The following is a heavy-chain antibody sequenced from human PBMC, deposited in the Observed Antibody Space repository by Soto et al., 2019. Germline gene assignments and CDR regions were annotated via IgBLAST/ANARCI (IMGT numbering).Heavy chain of an antibody. V-gene: IGHV4-30-2*01. CDR3: ARDTYYYDSSGRNGGFDP. D-gene: IGHD3-22*01. CDR1: GGSISSGGYS. CDR2: IYHSGST. J-gene: IGHJ5*02. Sequence: SETLSLTCAVSGGSISSGGYSWSWIRQPPGKGLEWIGYIYHSGSTYYNPSLKSRVTISVDRSENQFSLKLSSVTAADTAVYYCARDTYYYDSSGRNGGFDPWGQGTLVTVSS.